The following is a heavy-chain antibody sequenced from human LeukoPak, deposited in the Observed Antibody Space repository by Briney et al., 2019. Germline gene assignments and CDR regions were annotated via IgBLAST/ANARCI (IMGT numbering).Heavy chain of an antibody. CDR3: ARDSGYYGSGGVFDY. Sequence: PSEALSLTCAVYGGSFSGYYWSWIRQPPGKGLEWIGEINHSGSTYYNPSLKSRVTISVDRSKNQFSLKLSSVTAADTAVYYCARDSGYYGSGGVFDYWGQGTLVTVSS. V-gene: IGHV4-34*01. D-gene: IGHD3-10*01. J-gene: IGHJ4*02. CDR2: INHSGST. CDR1: GGSFSGYY.